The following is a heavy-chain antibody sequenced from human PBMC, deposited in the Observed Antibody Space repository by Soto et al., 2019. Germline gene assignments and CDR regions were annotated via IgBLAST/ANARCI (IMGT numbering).Heavy chain of an antibody. CDR1: GYTFTSYG. CDR2: ISAYNGNT. CDR3: ARLKEDIVVVVADQGYYYGMDV. J-gene: IGHJ6*02. V-gene: IGHV1-18*01. D-gene: IGHD2-15*01. Sequence: ASVKVSCKASGYTFTSYGISWVRQAPGQGLEWMGWISAYNGNTNYAQKLQGRVTMTTDTSTSTAYMELRSLRSDDTAVYYCARLKEDIVVVVADQGYYYGMDVWGQGTTVTVSS.